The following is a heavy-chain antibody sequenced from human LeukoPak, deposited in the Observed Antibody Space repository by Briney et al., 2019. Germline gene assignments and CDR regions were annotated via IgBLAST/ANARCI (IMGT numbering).Heavy chain of an antibody. CDR2: IKQDGSEK. Sequence: GGSLRLSCAASGFTFSSYWMSWVRQAPGKGLEGVANIKQDGSEKYYVDSVKGRFTISRDNAKNSLYLQMNSLRAEDTAVYYCARDQDYYDSSGYYYCGTFDYWGQGTLVTVSS. J-gene: IGHJ4*02. CDR3: ARDQDYYDSSGYYYCGTFDY. D-gene: IGHD3-22*01. CDR1: GFTFSSYW. V-gene: IGHV3-7*01.